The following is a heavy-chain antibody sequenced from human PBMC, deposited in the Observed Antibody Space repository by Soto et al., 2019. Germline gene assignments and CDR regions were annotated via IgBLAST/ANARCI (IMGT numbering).Heavy chain of an antibody. V-gene: IGHV1-69*02. CDR2: IIPILGIA. J-gene: IGHJ6*03. CDR3: AIWVGVVSATTYYMDV. D-gene: IGHD3-3*01. CDR1: GGTFSSYT. Sequence: ASVKVSCKASGGTFSSYTISWVRQAPGQGLEWMGRIIPILGIANYAQKFQGRVTITADKSTSTAYMELSSLRSEDTAVYYCAIWVGVVSATTYYMDVWGKGTTVTVSS.